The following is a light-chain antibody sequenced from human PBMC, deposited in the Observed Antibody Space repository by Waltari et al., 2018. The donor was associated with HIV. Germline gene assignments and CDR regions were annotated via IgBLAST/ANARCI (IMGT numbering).Light chain of an antibody. CDR2: DTY. CDR1: QGVGSF. J-gene: IGKJ4*01. V-gene: IGKV3-11*01. CDR3: QQRSDWPLT. Sequence: ELVLTQSPVTLSLSPGARAALSCRASQGVGSFLAWYQQKPGQAPRLLIYDTYQRASGTPDRVSGSGSGTDFTLTISSLEPEDFAIYDCQQRSDWPLTFGGGTKVEIK.